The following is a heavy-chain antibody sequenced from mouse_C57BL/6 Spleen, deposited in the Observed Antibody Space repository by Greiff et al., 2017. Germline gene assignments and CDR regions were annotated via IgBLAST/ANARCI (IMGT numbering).Heavy chain of an antibody. J-gene: IGHJ4*01. V-gene: IGHV2-2*01. CDR3: ARRGHSSGSYYAMDY. Sequence: VQVVESGPGLVQPSQSLSITCTVSGFSLTSYGVHWVRQSPGKGLEWLGVIWSGGSTDYNAAFISRLSISKDNSKSQVFFKMNSLQADDTAIYYCARRGHSSGSYYAMDYWGQGTSVTVSS. CDR1: GFSLTSYG. CDR2: IWSGGST. D-gene: IGHD3-2*02.